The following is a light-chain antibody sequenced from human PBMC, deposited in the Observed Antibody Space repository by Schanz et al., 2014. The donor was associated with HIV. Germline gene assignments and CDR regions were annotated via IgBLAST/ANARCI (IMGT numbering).Light chain of an antibody. CDR3: QQGYNIPRT. CDR1: QSVLYSSNNKNY. Sequence: DIVLPQSPDSLAVSLGERATIHCKSSQSVLYSSNNKNYLAWYQQKPGQPPKLLIYWASTRESGVPDRFSGSGSGTDFTLTVSSLQSDDSATYYCQQGYNIPRTFGQGTNVEIK. CDR2: WAS. J-gene: IGKJ1*01. V-gene: IGKV4-1*01.